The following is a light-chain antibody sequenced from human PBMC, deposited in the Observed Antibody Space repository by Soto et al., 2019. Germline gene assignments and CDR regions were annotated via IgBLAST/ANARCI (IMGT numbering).Light chain of an antibody. CDR3: CSYARSSPLLYV. CDR1: SSDVGSYNV. Sequence: QSVLTQPASVSGSPGQSITSSCTGTSSDVGSYNVVSWYQQHPGKAPKLMIYEVSKRPSGVSNRFSGSKSGNTASLTISGLQAEDEADYYCCSYARSSPLLYVFGPGTKVTVL. CDR2: EVS. V-gene: IGLV2-23*02. J-gene: IGLJ1*01.